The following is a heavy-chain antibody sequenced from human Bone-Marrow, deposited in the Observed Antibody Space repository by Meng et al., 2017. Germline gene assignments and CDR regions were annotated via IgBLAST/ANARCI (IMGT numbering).Heavy chain of an antibody. CDR3: ATLIVGATMNFDY. CDR1: GYTLTELS. Sequence: ASVKVSCKVSGYTLTELSMHWVRQAPGKGLEWMGGIDPEYGETIYAQKFQGRVTMTEDTSTDTAYMELSSLRSEDTAVYYCATLIVGATMNFDYWGQGTLVTVSS. D-gene: IGHD1-26*01. V-gene: IGHV1-24*01. CDR2: IDPEYGET. J-gene: IGHJ4*02.